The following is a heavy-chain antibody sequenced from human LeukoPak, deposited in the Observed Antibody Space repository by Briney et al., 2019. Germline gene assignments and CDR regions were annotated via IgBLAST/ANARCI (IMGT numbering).Heavy chain of an antibody. CDR2: IRSKAYGGTT. V-gene: IGHV3-49*04. CDR3: TREDTHAGRLYYYYGMDV. CDR1: GFTFGDYA. D-gene: IGHD1-14*01. Sequence: GGSLRLSCTASGFTFGDYAMSWVRQAPGKGLEWVGFIRSKAYGGTTEYAASVKGRFTISRDDSKSIAYLQMNSLKTEDTAVYYCTREDTHAGRLYYYYGMDVWGQGTTVTVSS. J-gene: IGHJ6*02.